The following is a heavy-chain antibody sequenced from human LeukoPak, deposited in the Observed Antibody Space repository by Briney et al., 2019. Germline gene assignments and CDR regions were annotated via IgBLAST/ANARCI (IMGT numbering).Heavy chain of an antibody. Sequence: SETLSLTCTVSGGSISSYYWSWIRQPPGKGLGWIGYIYYSGSTNYNPSLKSRVTISVDTSKNQFSLKLSSVTAADTAVYYCARGDFWSGYLVDYWGQGTLVTVSS. CDR3: ARGDFWSGYLVDY. J-gene: IGHJ4*02. CDR2: IYYSGST. D-gene: IGHD3-3*01. CDR1: GGSISSYY. V-gene: IGHV4-59*01.